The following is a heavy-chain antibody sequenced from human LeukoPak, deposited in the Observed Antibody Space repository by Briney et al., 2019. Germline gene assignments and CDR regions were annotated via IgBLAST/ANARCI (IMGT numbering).Heavy chain of an antibody. V-gene: IGHV3-21*01. CDR3: ARASSTSKRDYYYYYGMDV. CDR2: ISSSSSYI. CDR1: GFTFSSYS. D-gene: IGHD2-2*01. J-gene: IGHJ6*02. Sequence: PGGSLRLSCAASGFTFSSYSMNWVRQAPGKGLEWVSSISSSSSYIYYADSVKGRFTISRDNAKNSLYLQMNSLRAEDTAVYYCARASSTSKRDYYYYYGMDVWGQGTTVTVSS.